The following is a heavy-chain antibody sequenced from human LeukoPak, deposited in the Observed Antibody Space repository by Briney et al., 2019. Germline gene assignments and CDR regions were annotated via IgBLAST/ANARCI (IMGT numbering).Heavy chain of an antibody. Sequence: ASVKVSCKASGYTFTGYYMHWVRQAPGQGLEWMGWINPNSGGTNYAQKFQGRVTMTRDTSTSTVYMELSSLRSEDTAVYYCARDHGNYDSSGYYFDYWGQGTLVTVSS. CDR1: GYTFTGYY. J-gene: IGHJ4*02. V-gene: IGHV1-2*02. CDR2: INPNSGGT. D-gene: IGHD3-22*01. CDR3: ARDHGNYDSSGYYFDY.